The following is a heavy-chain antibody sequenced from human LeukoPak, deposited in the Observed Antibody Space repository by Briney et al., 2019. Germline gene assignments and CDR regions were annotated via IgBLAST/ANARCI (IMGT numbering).Heavy chain of an antibody. V-gene: IGHV3-23*01. J-gene: IGHJ4*02. CDR2: ISGGGGSA. Sequence: GGSLRLSCAASGFTFCSYAMSWVRQAPGKGLEWASAISGGGGSAYYEDSVKGRFTISRDNSKNTLHLQMNGLRAEDTAVYYCAKDRYSSSSYFSDYWGQGTLVTVSS. D-gene: IGHD6-13*01. CDR3: AKDRYSSSSYFSDY. CDR1: GFTFCSYA.